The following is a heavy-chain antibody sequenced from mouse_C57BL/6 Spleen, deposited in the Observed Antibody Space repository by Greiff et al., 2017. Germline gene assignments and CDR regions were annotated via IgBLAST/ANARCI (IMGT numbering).Heavy chain of an antibody. CDR2: IDPETGGT. CDR3: TRHYYGSSRDY. V-gene: IGHV1-15*01. Sequence: QVQLKQSGAELVRPGASVTLSCKASGYTFTDYEMHWVKQTPVHGLEWIGAIDPETGGTGYNQKFKSKAILTADKSSSTAYMELRSLTSEDSAVYYCTRHYYGSSRDYWGQGTTLTVSS. D-gene: IGHD1-1*01. CDR1: GYTFTDYE. J-gene: IGHJ2*01.